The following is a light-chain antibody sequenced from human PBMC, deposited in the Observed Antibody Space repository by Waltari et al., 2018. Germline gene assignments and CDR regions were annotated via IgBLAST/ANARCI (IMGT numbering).Light chain of an antibody. CDR2: STD. V-gene: IGLV8-61*01. CDR1: YGSISIIYY. J-gene: IGLJ3*02. CDR3: VLYMGGAVL. Sequence: QTVVNQHPWFPVSPGGTVTLTCGVSYGSISIIYYTSWYQQTPGQAPRPLSYSTDTRSSGVPERFSGSILGNKAVLTMTRAQAHEEADYHGVLYMGGAVLFGGGTKLTVL.